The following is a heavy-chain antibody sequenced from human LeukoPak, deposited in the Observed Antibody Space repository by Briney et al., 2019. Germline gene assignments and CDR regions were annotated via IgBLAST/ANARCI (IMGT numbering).Heavy chain of an antibody. V-gene: IGHV1-69*06. CDR2: IIPMSDTA. J-gene: IGHJ4*02. D-gene: IGHD6-13*01. CDR1: GGTFNSYA. CDR3: ARDFGAAAGTVGGY. Sequence: ASVKVSCKASGGTFNSYAISWVRQAPGQGLEWMGGIIPMSDTANYPQKFRGRLTITADIPTSTVYMELSSLRSEDTAVYYCARDFGAAAGTVGGYWGQGTLVTVSS.